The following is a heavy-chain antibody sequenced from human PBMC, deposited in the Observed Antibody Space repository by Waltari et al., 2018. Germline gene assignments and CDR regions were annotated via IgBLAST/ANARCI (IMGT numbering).Heavy chain of an antibody. CDR3: AKALTLSSTWDMH. D-gene: IGHD6-13*01. V-gene: IGHV3-23*04. CDR1: GFTFSSYA. J-gene: IGHJ4*02. CDR2: ISGNGANT. Sequence: EVQLVESGGGLVQPGGSLRPPCAASGFTFSSYAMSWVRQVPGKGLEWVSSISGNGANTYYADSVKGRFTISRDNSKNTLFLQMDSLRAEDTAVYYCAKALTLSSTWDMHWGQGTLVTVSS.